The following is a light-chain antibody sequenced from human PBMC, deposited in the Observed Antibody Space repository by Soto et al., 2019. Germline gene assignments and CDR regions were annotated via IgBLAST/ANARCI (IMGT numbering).Light chain of an antibody. Sequence: EIVLTQSPGTLSLSPGERAPLSCMASQTVSNSDIAWYQQKPGQAPRLLIYGASSRATGIPDRCSGSGYGADFTLTTNRPVHYDFAVDYCQQYGSCPWTFGQGTKVEIK. CDR3: QQYGSCPWT. V-gene: IGKV3-20*01. CDR1: QTVSNSD. CDR2: GAS. J-gene: IGKJ1*01.